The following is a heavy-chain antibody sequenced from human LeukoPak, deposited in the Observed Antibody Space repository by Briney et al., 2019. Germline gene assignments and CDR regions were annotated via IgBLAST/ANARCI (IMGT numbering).Heavy chain of an antibody. CDR3: ARHSTGVPGRPNDY. CDR2: ISYSGST. Sequence: SETLSLTCTVSGGPISNYYWSWIRQPPGKGLEWIAYISYSGSTTYNPSLKSQVTISVDTSKNQFSLSLTSVTSADTAVYYCARHSTGVPGRPNDYWGQGTLVTVSS. D-gene: IGHD6-6*01. V-gene: IGHV4-59*08. J-gene: IGHJ4*02. CDR1: GGPISNYY.